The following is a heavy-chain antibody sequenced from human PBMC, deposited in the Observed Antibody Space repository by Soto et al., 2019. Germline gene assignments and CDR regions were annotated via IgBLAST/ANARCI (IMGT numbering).Heavy chain of an antibody. V-gene: IGHV1-2*02. CDR2: INPNSGAT. D-gene: IGHD3-16*01. CDR3: ARGGGTTLAPLP. CDR1: GYTFTGYF. Sequence: ASVRVSCKASGYTFTGYFMHWVRQAPGEGLEWMGWINPNSGATKYAPKFQGRVTMTRDTSNRTAYLELSRLTSDDTAVYYCARGGGTTLAPLPWGQGTPVTVSS. J-gene: IGHJ5*02.